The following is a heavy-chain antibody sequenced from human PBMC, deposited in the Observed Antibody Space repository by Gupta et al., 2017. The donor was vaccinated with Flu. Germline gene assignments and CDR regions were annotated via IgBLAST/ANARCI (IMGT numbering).Heavy chain of an antibody. D-gene: IGHD4-17*01. V-gene: IGHV3-30*18. CDR2: ISYDGSNK. Sequence: QVQLVESGGGVVQPGRSLRLSCAASGFTFSIYGMHWVRQAPGKGLEWVAVISYDGSNKDYADSVKGRFTISRDNSKNTLYLQMNSLRAEDTAVYYCAKTLYGDYVSAFDYWGQGTLVTVSS. J-gene: IGHJ4*02. CDR3: AKTLYGDYVSAFDY. CDR1: GFTFSIYG.